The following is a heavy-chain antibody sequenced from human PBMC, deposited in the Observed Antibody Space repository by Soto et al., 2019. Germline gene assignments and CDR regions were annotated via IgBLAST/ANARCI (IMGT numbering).Heavy chain of an antibody. V-gene: IGHV1-2*04. CDR3: ARGGATSFGVVHYYYYGMDV. CDR2: INPNSGGT. Sequence: QVQLVQSGAEVKKPGASVKVSCKASGYTFTGYCMHWVRQAPGQGLEWMGWINPNSGGTNYAQKFQGWVTMTRDTSISTAYMELSRLRSDDTAVYYCARGGATSFGVVHYYYYGMDVWGQGTTVTVSS. D-gene: IGHD3-3*01. CDR1: GYTFTGYC. J-gene: IGHJ6*02.